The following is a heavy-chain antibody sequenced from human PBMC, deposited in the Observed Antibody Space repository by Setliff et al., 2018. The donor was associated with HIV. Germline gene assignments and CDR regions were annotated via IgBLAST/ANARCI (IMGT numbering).Heavy chain of an antibody. V-gene: IGHV5-51*01. CDR3: ARHEDAAVAGNLHAFDI. D-gene: IGHD6-19*01. J-gene: IGHJ3*02. Sequence: LGESLKISCKGSGYSFTSYWIGWVRQMPGKGLEWMGIIYPGDSDTRYSPSFQGQVTISADKSISTAYLQWSSLKASDTAMYYCARHEDAAVAGNLHAFDIWGQGTMVTVSS. CDR1: GYSFTSYW. CDR2: IYPGDSDT.